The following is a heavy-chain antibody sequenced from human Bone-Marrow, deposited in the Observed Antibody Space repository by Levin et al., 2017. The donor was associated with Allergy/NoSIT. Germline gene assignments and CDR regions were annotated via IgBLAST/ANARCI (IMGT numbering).Heavy chain of an antibody. D-gene: IGHD3-10*01. Sequence: GGSLRLSCTASGFTFSDYAMQWVRQAPGKGLEWMAVISFDGTHTYIADSVKGRFTFSRDNSKNELYLQMNNLRPEDTALYFCARVRGTVYYYALDVWGQGTTVTFSS. CDR2: ISFDGTHT. CDR1: GFTFSDYA. V-gene: IGHV3-30*04. CDR3: ARVRGTVYYYALDV. J-gene: IGHJ6*02.